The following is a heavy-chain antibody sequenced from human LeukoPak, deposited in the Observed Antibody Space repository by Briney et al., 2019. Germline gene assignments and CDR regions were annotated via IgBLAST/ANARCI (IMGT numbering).Heavy chain of an antibody. V-gene: IGHV1-69*05. CDR1: GYTFTRYY. J-gene: IGHJ3*02. D-gene: IGHD5-24*01. CDR2: IIPIFGTA. Sequence: GASVKVSCKASGYTFTRYYMQWVRQAPGQGLEWMGGIIPIFGTANYAQKFQGRVTITTDESTSTAYMELSSLRSEDTAVYYCATRDGYNIGGALDIWGQGTMVTVSS. CDR3: ATRDGYNIGGALDI.